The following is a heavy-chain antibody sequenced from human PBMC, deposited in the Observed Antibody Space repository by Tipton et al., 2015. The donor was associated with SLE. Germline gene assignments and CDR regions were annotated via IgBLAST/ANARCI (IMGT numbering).Heavy chain of an antibody. CDR2: IYYSGST. V-gene: IGHV4-30-2*01. J-gene: IGHJ4*02. CDR1: GGSISSGGYS. D-gene: IGHD6-19*01. Sequence: TLSLTCAVSGGSISSGGYSWSWIRQPPGKGLEWIGYIYYSGSTYYNPSLKSRVTISVDTSKNQFSLKLSSVTAADTAVYYCARDIPPYSSGWYATDYWGQGTLVTVSS. CDR3: ARDIPPYSSGWYATDY.